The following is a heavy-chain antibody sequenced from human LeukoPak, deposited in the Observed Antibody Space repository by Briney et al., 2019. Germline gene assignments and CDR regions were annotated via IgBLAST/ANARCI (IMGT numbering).Heavy chain of an antibody. V-gene: IGHV4-4*07. CDR2: IYTSGST. D-gene: IGHD6-13*01. CDR1: GGSISSYY. J-gene: IGHJ3*02. CDR3: ARDVAAAGLGDDAFDI. Sequence: SETLSLTCTVSGGSISSYYWSWIRQPAGKGLEWIGRIYTSGSTNYYPSLKSRVTMSVDTSKNQFSLKLSSVTAADTAVYYCARDVAAAGLGDDAFDIWGQGTMVTVSS.